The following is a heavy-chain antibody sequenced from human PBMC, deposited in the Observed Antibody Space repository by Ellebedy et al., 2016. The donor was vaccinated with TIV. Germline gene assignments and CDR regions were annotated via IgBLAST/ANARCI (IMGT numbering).Heavy chain of an antibody. CDR3: ARDSHQARAVTYTDYFDY. V-gene: IGHV1-69*13. CDR1: GGTFSTHA. Sequence: SVKVSXKVTGGTFSTHAISWVRQAPGQGLEWMGGVIPMFGSANYAQEFQGRVTITADESTSTAYMDLSSLRSEDTAIYYCARDSHQARAVTYTDYFDYWGQGTLVTVSS. D-gene: IGHD4-17*01. CDR2: VIPMFGSA. J-gene: IGHJ4*02.